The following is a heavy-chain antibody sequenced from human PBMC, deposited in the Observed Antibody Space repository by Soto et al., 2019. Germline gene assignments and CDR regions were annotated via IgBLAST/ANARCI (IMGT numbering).Heavy chain of an antibody. CDR3: ARGPYYDILTGYRPSNWFDP. CDR2: INPNSGGT. CDR1: GYTFTGYY. D-gene: IGHD3-9*01. V-gene: IGHV1-2*04. Sequence: ASVKVSCKASGYTFTGYYMHWVRQAPGQGLEWMGWINPNSGGTNYAQKFQGWVTMTRDTSISTAYMELSRLRSDDTAVYYCARGPYYDILTGYRPSNWFDPWGQGTLVTVS. J-gene: IGHJ5*02.